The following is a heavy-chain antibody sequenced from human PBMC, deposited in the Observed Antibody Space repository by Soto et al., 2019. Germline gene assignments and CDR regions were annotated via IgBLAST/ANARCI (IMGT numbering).Heavy chain of an antibody. Sequence: QVQLVQSGAEVKKPGASVKVSCKASGYTFTSYAMHWVRQAPGQRLEWMGWINAGNGNTKYSQKFQGRVTITRDTSASTAYMELSSLRSEDTAVYYCARDGGYSYGYPFDYWGQGTLVTVSS. CDR2: INAGNGNT. CDR1: GYTFTSYA. CDR3: ARDGGYSYGYPFDY. J-gene: IGHJ4*02. V-gene: IGHV1-3*01. D-gene: IGHD5-18*01.